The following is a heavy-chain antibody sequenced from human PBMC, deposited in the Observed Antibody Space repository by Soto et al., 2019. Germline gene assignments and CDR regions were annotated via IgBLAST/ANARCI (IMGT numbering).Heavy chain of an antibody. CDR2: ISAYNGNT. CDR3: ARDGLAEGYSAGFDP. J-gene: IGHJ5*02. CDR1: GYNFNSYG. V-gene: IGHV1-18*04. Sequence: QVQLVQSGAEVKKPGASVKVSCKASGYNFNSYGISWVRQAPGQGLEWMGWISAYNGNTNYAQKLQGRVIMTTDTSTSTAYMELRSLRSDDTAVDYCARDGLAEGYSAGFDPWGQGTLVTVSS. D-gene: IGHD3-22*01.